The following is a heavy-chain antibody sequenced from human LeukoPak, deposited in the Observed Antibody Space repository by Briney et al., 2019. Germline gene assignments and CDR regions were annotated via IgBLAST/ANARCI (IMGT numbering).Heavy chain of an antibody. J-gene: IGHJ6*03. Sequence: GGSLRLSCAASGFTFSSYAMHWVRQAPGKGLEYVSAISSNGGSTYYANSVKGRFTISRDNSKNTLYLQMGSLRAEDMAVYYCAKDGDTMSGTYYYDMDVWGKGTTVTIS. CDR2: ISSNGGST. V-gene: IGHV3-64*01. CDR3: AKDGDTMSGTYYYDMDV. CDR1: GFTFSSYA. D-gene: IGHD1-26*01.